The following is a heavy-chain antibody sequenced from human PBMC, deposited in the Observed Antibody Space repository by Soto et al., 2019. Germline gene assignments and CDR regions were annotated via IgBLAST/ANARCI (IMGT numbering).Heavy chain of an antibody. D-gene: IGHD6-13*01. J-gene: IGHJ4*02. CDR2: ISAYNGNT. CDR3: ARDLAAGTCDY. CDR1: GYTFNSYA. V-gene: IGHV1-18*01. Sequence: QVQLVQSGAEVKKPGASVKVSCKASGYTFNSYAISWVRQAPGQGLEWMGWISAYNGNTNYAQMLQGRGTMTTDTSTSTAYMELRSLRSDDTAVYYRARDLAAGTCDYWGQGTLVTVSS.